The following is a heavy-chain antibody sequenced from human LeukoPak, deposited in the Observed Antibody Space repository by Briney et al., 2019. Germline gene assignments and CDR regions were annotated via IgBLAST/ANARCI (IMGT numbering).Heavy chain of an antibody. CDR3: GRRKNSGYDFDY. J-gene: IGHJ4*02. V-gene: IGHV1-8*01. D-gene: IGHD5-12*01. CDR1: VYTFTSYD. Sequence: ASVKVSCTASVYTFTSYDINWVRQATGHGLEWMGWMNPNSGNTGYAQKFQGRVTMTRNTSISTAYMELSSLRSEDTAVYYCGRRKNSGYDFDYWGQGTLVTVSS. CDR2: MNPNSGNT.